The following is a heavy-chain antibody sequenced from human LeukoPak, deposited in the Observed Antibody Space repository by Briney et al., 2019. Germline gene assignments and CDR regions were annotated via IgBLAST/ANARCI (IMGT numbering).Heavy chain of an antibody. J-gene: IGHJ4*02. V-gene: IGHV3-23*01. CDR1: GFTFSSDA. CDR3: SVMHRYYDGSGYGVQ. CDR2: IRTNGGHT. D-gene: IGHD3-22*01. Sequence: GSSLRLSCASSGFTFSSDAMSWVRQAPGKGLEWVSGIRTNGGHTSYADSVTGRLPIPRDNPRHMLYMEMNSLRAEDTAVYYCSVMHRYYDGSGYGVQWGQGTLVTVSS.